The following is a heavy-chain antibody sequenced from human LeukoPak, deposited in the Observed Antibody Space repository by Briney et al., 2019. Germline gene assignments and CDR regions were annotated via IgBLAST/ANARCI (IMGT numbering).Heavy chain of an antibody. Sequence: PGGSLRLSCAASGFTFDDYAMHWVRQAPGKGLEWVSLISGDGGSTYYADSVKGRFTISRDNSKNSLYLQMNSLRTEDTALYYCAKSGLENVLLWFGGPFHDYWGQGTLVTVSS. J-gene: IGHJ4*02. CDR1: GFTFDDYA. D-gene: IGHD3-10*01. V-gene: IGHV3-43*02. CDR3: AKSGLENVLLWFGGPFHDY. CDR2: ISGDGGST.